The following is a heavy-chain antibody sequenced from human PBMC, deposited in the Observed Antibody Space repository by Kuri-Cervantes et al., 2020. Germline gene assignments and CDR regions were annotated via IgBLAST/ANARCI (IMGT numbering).Heavy chain of an antibody. D-gene: IGHD4-23*01. CDR1: GYTFTSYG. J-gene: IGHJ6*02. CDR3: AKNLYGGYYYYGMDV. Sequence: ASVKVSCKASGYTFTSYGISWVRQAPGQGLEWMGWISAYNGNTNYAQKLQGRVTMTTDTSTSAAYMELRSLRSDDTAVYYCAKNLYGGYYYYGMDVWGQGTTVTVSS. CDR2: ISAYNGNT. V-gene: IGHV1-18*01.